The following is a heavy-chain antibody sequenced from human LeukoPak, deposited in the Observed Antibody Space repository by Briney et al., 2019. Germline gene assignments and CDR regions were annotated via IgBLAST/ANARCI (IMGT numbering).Heavy chain of an antibody. CDR3: ARTPVYSSYAFDI. V-gene: IGHV2-70*11. CDR1: GFSLSTRGVC. CDR2: IAWDDDK. J-gene: IGHJ3*02. Sequence: SGPALVKPTQTLTLTCTFSGFSLSTRGVCVSWIRQPPGKALEWLTRIAWDDDKYSRTSLTTRLTISKETSKNQVGLTMTNMDPVDTATYYCARTPVYSSYAFDIWGQGTMVTVSS. D-gene: IGHD6-19*01.